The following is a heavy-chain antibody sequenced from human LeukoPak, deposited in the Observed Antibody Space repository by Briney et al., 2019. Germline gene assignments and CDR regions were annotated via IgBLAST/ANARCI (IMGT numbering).Heavy chain of an antibody. V-gene: IGHV1-46*01. Sequence: ASVKVSCKASGYTFTSYYVHWVRQAPGQGLEWMGIINPSGGSTSYARKFQGRITMTRDTSTSTVYMELSSLRSEDTAVYYCARDFHDSSGPPRNFQHWGQGTLVTVSS. J-gene: IGHJ1*01. CDR3: ARDFHDSSGPPRNFQH. CDR2: INPSGGST. D-gene: IGHD3-22*01. CDR1: GYTFTSYY.